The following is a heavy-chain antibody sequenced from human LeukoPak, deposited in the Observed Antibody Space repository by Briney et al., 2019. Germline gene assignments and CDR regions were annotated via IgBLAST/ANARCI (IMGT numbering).Heavy chain of an antibody. CDR3: ARMYSSGWYSYYYMDV. Sequence: SETLSLTCAVYGGSFSGYYWSWIRQPPGKGLEWIGEINHSGSTNYNPSLKSRVTISVDTSKNQFSLKLSSVTAADTAVYYCARMYSSGWYSYYYMDVWGKGTTVTVSS. V-gene: IGHV4-34*01. J-gene: IGHJ6*03. CDR2: INHSGST. CDR1: GGSFSGYY. D-gene: IGHD6-19*01.